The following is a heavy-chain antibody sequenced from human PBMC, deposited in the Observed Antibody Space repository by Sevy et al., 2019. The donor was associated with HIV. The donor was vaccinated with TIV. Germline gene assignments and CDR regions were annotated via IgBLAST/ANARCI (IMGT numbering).Heavy chain of an antibody. CDR1: GFTFSSYS. CDR2: ISSSSSYI. Sequence: GGSLRLSCAASGFTFSSYSMNWVRQAPGKGLEWVSSISSSSSYIYYADSVKGRFTISRDNAKNSLYLQMNSLRAEDTAVYYCARGFRWRYYDFWSGDYSPFTVDVWGQGTTVTVSS. D-gene: IGHD3-3*01. V-gene: IGHV3-21*01. CDR3: ARGFRWRYYDFWSGDYSPFTVDV. J-gene: IGHJ6*02.